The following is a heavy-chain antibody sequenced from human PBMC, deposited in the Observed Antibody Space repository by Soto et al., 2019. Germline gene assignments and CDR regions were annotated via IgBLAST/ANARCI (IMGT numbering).Heavy chain of an antibody. CDR3: AREKETREGYYYYGMDV. Sequence: ASVKVSCKASGYTFTSYAMHWVRQAPGQRLEWMGWINAGNGNTKYSQKFQGRFTITRDTSGSTAYMQLSSLRAEDTAVYYCAREKETREGYYYYGMDVWGQGTTVTVSS. CDR1: GYTFTSYA. V-gene: IGHV1-3*01. CDR2: INAGNGNT. J-gene: IGHJ6*02.